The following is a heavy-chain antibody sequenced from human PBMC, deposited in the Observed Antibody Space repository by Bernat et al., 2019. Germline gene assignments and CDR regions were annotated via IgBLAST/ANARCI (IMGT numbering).Heavy chain of an antibody. CDR3: EHGSGWLFDH. CDR2: IYWNDDN. Sequence: QITLKESGPTLVKPTQTLTLTCTFSGFSLSSTAVGVGWIRQPPGKPLEWLALIYWNDDNKYSPSLKNRLSITKDTYGNQVVLTLTNVDPVDTATYFCEHGSGWLFDHWGPGTLVTVSS. J-gene: IGHJ4*02. V-gene: IGHV2-5*01. D-gene: IGHD6-19*01. CDR1: GFSLSSTAVG.